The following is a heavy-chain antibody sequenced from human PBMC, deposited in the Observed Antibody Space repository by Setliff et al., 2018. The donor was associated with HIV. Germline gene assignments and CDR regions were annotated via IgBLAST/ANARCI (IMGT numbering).Heavy chain of an antibody. CDR3: AREGGTGRSSWYGAYWYDP. Sequence: SETLSLTCAVFGGSFTDIGGSFTDYYWIWIRQPPGKGLEWIGEINHSGSTHYNPSLKSRFTISVDTSKHQFSLRLTSVTAADTAVYYCAREGGTGRSSWYGAYWYDPWGQGTLVTVSS. D-gene: IGHD6-13*01. J-gene: IGHJ5*02. CDR2: INHSGST. V-gene: IGHV4-34*01. CDR1: GGSFTDIGGSFTDYY.